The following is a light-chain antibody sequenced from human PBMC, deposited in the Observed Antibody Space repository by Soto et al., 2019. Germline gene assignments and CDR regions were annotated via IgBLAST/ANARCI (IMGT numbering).Light chain of an antibody. V-gene: IGKV3-20*01. CDR1: QSVASNY. Sequence: EIVLTQSPGTLSLSPGERATLSCRASQSVASNYLAWYQQKPGQAPRLLIHGASNRATGIPDRFSGSGSGTDFTLSISRLEPEDFAVYYCQQYGTSRTFGQGTKVDIK. CDR3: QQYGTSRT. CDR2: GAS. J-gene: IGKJ1*01.